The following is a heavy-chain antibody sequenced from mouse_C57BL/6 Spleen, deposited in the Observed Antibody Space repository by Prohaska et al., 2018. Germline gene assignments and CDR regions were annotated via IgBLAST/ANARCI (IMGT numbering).Heavy chain of an antibody. CDR1: GYTFTDYY. J-gene: IGHJ3*01. D-gene: IGHD1-1*01. CDR2: INPNNGGT. CDR3: ARKAYYGSSYWFAY. V-gene: IGHV1-26*01. Sequence: GYTFTDYYMNWVKQSHGKSLEWIGDINPNNGGTSYNQKFKGKATLTVDKSSSTAYMELRSLTSEDSAVYYCARKAYYGSSYWFAYWGQGTLVTVSA.